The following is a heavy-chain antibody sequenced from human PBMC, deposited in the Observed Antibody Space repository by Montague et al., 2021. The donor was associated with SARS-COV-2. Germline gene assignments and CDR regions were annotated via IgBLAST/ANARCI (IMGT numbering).Heavy chain of an antibody. D-gene: IGHD1-26*01. CDR1: GFTFSSYD. CDR3: AKDVGLRNFFAY. Sequence: SLRLSCAASGFTFSSYDMHWVRQAPGKGLEWVAVISYDGSNKYYADSVEGRFTISRDNSKNTLYLQMNSLRAEDTAVYYCAKDVGLRNFFAYWGQGTLVTVSS. V-gene: IGHV3-30*18. J-gene: IGHJ4*02. CDR2: ISYDGSNK.